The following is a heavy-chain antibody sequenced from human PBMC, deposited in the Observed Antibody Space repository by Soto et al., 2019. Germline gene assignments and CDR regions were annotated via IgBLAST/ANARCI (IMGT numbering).Heavy chain of an antibody. V-gene: IGHV4-59*11. D-gene: IGHD3-22*01. CDR3: ARSSVVPVDYFDF. CDR2: IYDSGST. J-gene: IGHJ4*02. CDR1: GDSLKNHY. Sequence: SETLSLTCSVSGDSLKNHYWAWIRHSPGKGLEWIGNIYDSGSTNYSPALKSRVSMSVDTSKNLFSLKMNSVTAADTAVYYCARSSVVPVDYFDFWGQGTVVTVSS.